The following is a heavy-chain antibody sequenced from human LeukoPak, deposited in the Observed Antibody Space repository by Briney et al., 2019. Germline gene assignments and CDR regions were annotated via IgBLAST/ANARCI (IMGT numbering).Heavy chain of an antibody. D-gene: IGHD4-17*01. Sequence: GGSLRLSCAASGFTFSSYGMHWVRQAPGKGLEWVAVIWYDGSNKYYADSVKGRFTISRDNSKNTLYLQMNSLRAEDTAVYYCARDGGTTVTTLDYWGQGTLVTVSS. J-gene: IGHJ4*02. CDR3: ARDGGTTVTTLDY. V-gene: IGHV3-33*01. CDR1: GFTFSSYG. CDR2: IWYDGSNK.